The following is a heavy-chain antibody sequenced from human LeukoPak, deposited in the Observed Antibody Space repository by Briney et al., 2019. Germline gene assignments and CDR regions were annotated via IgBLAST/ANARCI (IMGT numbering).Heavy chain of an antibody. J-gene: IGHJ4*02. CDR2: IIPIFGTA. CDR1: GGTFSSYA. D-gene: IGHD1-26*01. Sequence: SVKVSCKASGGTFSSYAISWVRQAPGQGLEWMGGIIPIFGTANYAQKFQGRVTITADESTSTAYMELSSLRSEDTAVYYCARDRSVGLYYFDYWGQGTLVTVSS. CDR3: ARDRSVGLYYFDY. V-gene: IGHV1-69*13.